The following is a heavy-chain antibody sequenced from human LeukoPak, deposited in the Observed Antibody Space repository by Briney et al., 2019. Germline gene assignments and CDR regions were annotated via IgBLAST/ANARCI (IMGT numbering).Heavy chain of an antibody. D-gene: IGHD5-18*01. CDR1: GGSISHYY. J-gene: IGHJ4*02. V-gene: IGHV4-59*01. Sequence: SETLSLTCTVSGGSISHYYWSWIRQPPGKGLEWIGYIYYSGSTNYNPSLKSRVTISVDTSKNQFSLKLSSVTAADTAVYYCAREGTGYTWAFDYWGQGTLVTVSS. CDR3: AREGTGYTWAFDY. CDR2: IYYSGST.